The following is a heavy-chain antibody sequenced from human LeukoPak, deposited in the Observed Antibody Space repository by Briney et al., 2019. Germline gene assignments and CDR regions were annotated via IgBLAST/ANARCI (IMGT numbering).Heavy chain of an antibody. CDR1: GFTFSSYA. V-gene: IGHV3-23*01. CDR3: AKDSTERIAAAGNFDY. J-gene: IGHJ4*02. CDR2: ISGSGGST. Sequence: PGGSLRLSCAASGFTFSSYAMSWVRQAPGKGLESVSAISGSGGSTYYADSVKGRFTISRDNSKNTLYLQMNSLRAEDTAVYYCAKDSTERIAAAGNFDYWGQGTLVTVSS. D-gene: IGHD6-13*01.